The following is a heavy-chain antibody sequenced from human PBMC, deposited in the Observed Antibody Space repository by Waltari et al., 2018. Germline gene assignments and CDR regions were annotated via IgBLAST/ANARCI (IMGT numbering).Heavy chain of an antibody. J-gene: IGHJ3*02. CDR3: AKPQWLSPDAFDI. Sequence: EVQLVESGGGLVQPGRSLRLSCAASGFTCAVYAMHWVRQAPGKGLEWVSGISWNSGRVVYADSVKGRFTISRDNAKNSLHLQMNSLRAEDTALYYCAKPQWLSPDAFDIWGQGTMVTVSS. D-gene: IGHD6-19*01. V-gene: IGHV3-9*01. CDR2: ISWNSGRV. CDR1: GFTCAVYA.